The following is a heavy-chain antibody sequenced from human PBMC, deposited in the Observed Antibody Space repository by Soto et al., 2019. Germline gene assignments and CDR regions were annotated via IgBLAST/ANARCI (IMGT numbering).Heavy chain of an antibody. CDR3: ARALYPAARQRGMYYYYGMDV. CDR1: GGTFSSYA. J-gene: IGHJ6*02. D-gene: IGHD6-6*01. V-gene: IGHV1-69*13. Sequence: GASVKVSCKASGGTFSSYAISWVRQAPGQGLEWMGGIIPIFGTANYAQKFQGRVTITADESTSTAYMELSSLRSEDTAVYYCARALYPAARQRGMYYYYGMDVWGQGTTVTVSS. CDR2: IIPIFGTA.